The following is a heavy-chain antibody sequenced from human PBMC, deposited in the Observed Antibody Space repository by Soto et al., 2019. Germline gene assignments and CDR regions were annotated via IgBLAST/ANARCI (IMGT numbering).Heavy chain of an antibody. CDR1: GGTSNRFA. CDR2: SIPIFGTA. V-gene: IGHV1-69*01. J-gene: IGHJ4*02. CDR3: ATGRGSGGFDS. Sequence: VQLVQSGTEVKKPGSSVRVSCKASGGTSNRFAFSWVRQAPGQGLEWMGGSIPIFGTANYAPRFQGRATITADESTSTGYMELSGLRSDDTATYYCATGRGSGGFDSWGQGTQVLVSS. D-gene: IGHD3-16*01.